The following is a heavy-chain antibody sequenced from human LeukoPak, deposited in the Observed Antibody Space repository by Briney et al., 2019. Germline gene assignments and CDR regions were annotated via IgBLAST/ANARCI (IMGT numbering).Heavy chain of an antibody. Sequence: GGSLRLSCAASGFTFSDYYMSWVRQAPGKGLEWVSYISTTSSYTDYADSVRGRFTISRDNANNLLYLQMNSLRPEDTAVYYCARDWYCSSSICYTDRNWFDPWGQGTLVTVSS. CDR1: GFTFSDYY. D-gene: IGHD2-2*02. CDR2: ISTTSSYT. V-gene: IGHV3-11*05. CDR3: ARDWYCSSSICYTDRNWFDP. J-gene: IGHJ5*02.